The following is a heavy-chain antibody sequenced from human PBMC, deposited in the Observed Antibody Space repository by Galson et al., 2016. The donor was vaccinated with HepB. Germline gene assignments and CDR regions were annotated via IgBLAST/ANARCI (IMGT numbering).Heavy chain of an antibody. Sequence: TLSLTCAVSGRSISSGGYSWGWVRQPPGKGLEWIGHLYQGESPYYNPSLKGRVTISLDRSKNQYSLNLTSVTAADTAVYYCAREDYYNGFDVWGPGTTVTVSS. CDR3: AREDYYNGFDV. V-gene: IGHV4-30-2*01. J-gene: IGHJ6*02. CDR1: GRSISSGGYS. CDR2: LYQGESP.